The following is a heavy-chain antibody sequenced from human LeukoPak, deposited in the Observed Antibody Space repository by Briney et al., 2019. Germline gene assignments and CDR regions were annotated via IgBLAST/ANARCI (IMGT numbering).Heavy chain of an antibody. D-gene: IGHD6-6*01. CDR1: GGTFSNYA. Sequence: SVKVSCKASGGTFSNYAINWVRQAPGQGLDWLGGIVPVLGTANYAQKFQGRVTITTDESTSTAYMELRSLRSDDTAVYYCARPTLEYSSSFLTDWGRGTLVTVSS. CDR2: IVPVLGTA. J-gene: IGHJ4*02. CDR3: ARPTLEYSSSFLTD. V-gene: IGHV1-69*05.